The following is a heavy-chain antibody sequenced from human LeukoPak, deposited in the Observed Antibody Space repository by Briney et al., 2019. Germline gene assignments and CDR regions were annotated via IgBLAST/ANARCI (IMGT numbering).Heavy chain of an antibody. Sequence: PSETLSLTCAVSGGSISSGGYYWSWIRQHPGKGLEWIGYIYYSGSTYYNPSLKSRVTISVDTSKNQFSLKLSSVTAADTAVYYCARDYESNYSFDYWGQGTLVTVSS. J-gene: IGHJ4*02. CDR2: IYYSGST. D-gene: IGHD4-11*01. V-gene: IGHV4-31*11. CDR1: GGSISSGGYY. CDR3: ARDYESNYSFDY.